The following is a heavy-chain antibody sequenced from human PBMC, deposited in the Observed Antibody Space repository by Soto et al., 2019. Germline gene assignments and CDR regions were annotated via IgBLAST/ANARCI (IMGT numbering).Heavy chain of an antibody. Sequence: PSETLSLTCAVYGGSFSGYYWSWIRQPPGKGPEWIGEINHSGSTNYNPSLKSRVTISVDTSKNQFSLKLSSVTAADTAVYYCAREGSPHKSGTMKDFDYWGQGTLVTVSS. CDR2: INHSGST. J-gene: IGHJ4*02. CDR3: AREGSPHKSGTMKDFDY. CDR1: GGSFSGYY. D-gene: IGHD3-22*01. V-gene: IGHV4-34*01.